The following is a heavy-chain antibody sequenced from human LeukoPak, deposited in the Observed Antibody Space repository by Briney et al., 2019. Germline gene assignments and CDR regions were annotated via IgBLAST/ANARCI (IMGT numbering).Heavy chain of an antibody. CDR2: IYHSGST. D-gene: IGHD6-19*01. Sequence: SETLSLTCTVSGGSISSYYWSWIRQPPGKGLEWIGYIYHSGSTYYNPSLKSRVTISVDRSKNQFSLKLSSVTAADTAVYYCASHSSGWWSYFDYWGQGTLVTVSS. V-gene: IGHV4-59*12. CDR1: GGSISSYY. CDR3: ASHSSGWWSYFDY. J-gene: IGHJ4*02.